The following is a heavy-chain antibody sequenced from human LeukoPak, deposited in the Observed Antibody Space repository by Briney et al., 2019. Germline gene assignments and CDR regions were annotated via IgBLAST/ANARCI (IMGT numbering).Heavy chain of an antibody. D-gene: IGHD3-10*01. CDR1: GYSLTELS. V-gene: IGHV1-24*01. CDR3: ATPMVRGVVIFDY. CDR2: FDPEDGET. Sequence: ASVKVSCKVSGYSLTELSMHWVRQAPGKGLEWMGGFDPEDGETIYAQKLRGRVTMTEDTSTATAYMELSSLRSEDTAVYYCATPMVRGVVIFDYWGQGTLVTVSS. J-gene: IGHJ4*02.